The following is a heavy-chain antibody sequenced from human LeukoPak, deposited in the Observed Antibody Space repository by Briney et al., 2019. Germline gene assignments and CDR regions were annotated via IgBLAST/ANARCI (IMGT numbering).Heavy chain of an antibody. CDR1: GFTFSSYG. Sequence: GGSLRLSCAASGFTFSSYGMHWVRQGPGKGLEWVAFIRYDGSNKYYADSVKGRFTISRDNSKNTLYLQMNSLRAEDTAVYYCAKVHNYYDSSGYYYYFDYRGQGTLVTVSS. D-gene: IGHD3-22*01. CDR2: IRYDGSNK. V-gene: IGHV3-30*02. CDR3: AKVHNYYDSSGYYYYFDY. J-gene: IGHJ4*02.